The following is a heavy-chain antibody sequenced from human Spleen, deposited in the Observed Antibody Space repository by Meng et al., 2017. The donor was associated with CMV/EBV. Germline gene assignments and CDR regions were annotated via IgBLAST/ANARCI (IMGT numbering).Heavy chain of an antibody. J-gene: IGHJ5*02. Sequence: GESLKISCAASGFTFSSYSMNCVCQAPGKGLEWVSSISSSSTLYYADSLKGRFTISRDNAKNSLYLQMSSLRAEDTAVYYCARVRIVVVAATRGWGFDPWGQGTLVTVSS. V-gene: IGHV3-69-1*02. CDR2: ISSSSTL. CDR1: GFTFSSYS. D-gene: IGHD2-15*01. CDR3: ARVRIVVVAATRGWGFDP.